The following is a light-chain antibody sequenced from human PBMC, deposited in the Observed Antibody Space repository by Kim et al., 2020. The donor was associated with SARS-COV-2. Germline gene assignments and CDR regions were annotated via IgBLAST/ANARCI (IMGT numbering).Light chain of an antibody. Sequence: AAGKTARRTCGGDNIGTKIVHWYQQKPVQAPGLVVYDDSSRPAGIRDRFYGSNSGNTATLTISRVEAGDEAVYWCQLWDGTGNDPVFCGGTQLTVL. J-gene: IGLJ2*01. CDR2: DDS. V-gene: IGLV3-21*03. CDR1: NIGTKI. CDR3: QLWDGTGNDPV.